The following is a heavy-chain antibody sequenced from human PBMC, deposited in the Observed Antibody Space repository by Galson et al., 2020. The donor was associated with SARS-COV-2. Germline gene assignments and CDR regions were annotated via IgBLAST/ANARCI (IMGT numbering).Heavy chain of an antibody. CDR2: INHSGST. CDR1: GGSFSGYY. V-gene: IGHV4-34*01. J-gene: IGHJ6*02. CDR3: ARPVIRPYSSSWYSYYYGMDV. D-gene: IGHD6-13*01. Sequence: SETLSLTCAVYGGSFSGYYWSWIRQPPGKGLEWIGEINHSGSTSYNPSLKSRVTISVDTSKNQFSLKLSSVTAADTAVYYCARPVIRPYSSSWYSYYYGMDVWGQGTTVTVSS.